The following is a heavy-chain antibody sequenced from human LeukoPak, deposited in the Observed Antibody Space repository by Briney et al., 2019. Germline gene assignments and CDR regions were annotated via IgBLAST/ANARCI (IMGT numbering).Heavy chain of an antibody. Sequence: SETLSLTCTVSGGSISSGGYYWSWIRQHPGKGLEWIGYIYYSGSTYYNPSLKSRVTISVDTSKNQFSLKLSSVTAADTAVYYCARGPLNWFDPWGQGTLVTVSS. CDR1: GGSISSGGYY. V-gene: IGHV4-31*03. J-gene: IGHJ5*02. CDR2: IYYSGST. CDR3: ARGPLNWFDP.